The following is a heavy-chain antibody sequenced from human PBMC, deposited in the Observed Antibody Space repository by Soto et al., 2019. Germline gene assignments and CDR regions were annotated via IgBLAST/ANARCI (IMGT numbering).Heavy chain of an antibody. CDR2: IDSSGGT. CDR1: DDSSSSYK. D-gene: IGHD3-10*01. J-gene: IGHJ6*02. CDR3: VRQGFGRLHGLVDV. Sequence: QVQLQESGPGLVKPSETLSLTCTVSDDSSSSYKWSWIRQPPGRRLEWIGYIDSSGGTSYNPSLQSRGTISVAASTTQFSLKLSSVTAADTAVYYCVRQGFGRLHGLVDVWGQGTTVTVSS. V-gene: IGHV4-59*08.